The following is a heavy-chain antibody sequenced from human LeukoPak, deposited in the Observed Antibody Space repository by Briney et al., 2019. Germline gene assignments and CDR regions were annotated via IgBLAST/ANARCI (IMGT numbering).Heavy chain of an antibody. J-gene: IGHJ6*03. CDR3: AKDGHSSSSPPYYYYYYMDV. D-gene: IGHD6-6*01. Sequence: GGSLRLSCAASGFTFSSYAMSWVRQAPGKGLEWVSAISGSGGSTYYADSVKGRFTISRDNSKNTLYLQMNSLRAEDTAVYYCAKDGHSSSSPPYYYYYYMDVWGKGTTVTVSS. CDR1: GFTFSSYA. CDR2: ISGSGGST. V-gene: IGHV3-23*01.